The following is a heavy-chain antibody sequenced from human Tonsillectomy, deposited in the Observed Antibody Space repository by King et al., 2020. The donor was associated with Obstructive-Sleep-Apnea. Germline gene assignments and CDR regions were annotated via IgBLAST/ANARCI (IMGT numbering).Heavy chain of an antibody. CDR2: IIPIFGTA. V-gene: IGHV1-69*01. CDR1: GGTFSSYA. D-gene: IGHD5-18*01. CDR3: ARAGDTSMATSYYYGMDV. J-gene: IGHJ6*02. Sequence: QLVQSGAEVKKPGSSVKVSCKASGGTFSSYAINWVRQAPGQGLEWMGGIIPIFGTANYAQKFQGRVTITAAESTSTVYMDLSSLRSEDTAVYYCARAGDTSMATSYYYGMDVWGQGTTVTVSS.